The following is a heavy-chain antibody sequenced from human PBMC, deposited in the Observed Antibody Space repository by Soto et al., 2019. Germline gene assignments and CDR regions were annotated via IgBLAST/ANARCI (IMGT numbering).Heavy chain of an antibody. CDR3: GGGGGLPRYS. CDR2: IYHSGST. J-gene: IGHJ5*01. CDR1: GGSISSGGYS. Sequence: QLQLQESGSGLVKPSQTLSLTCAVSGGSISSGGYSWSWIRQPPGKGLEWIGYIYHSGSTYYNPSLKSRVTLSGGRPKNRFSLKVGFVPAGDPAVYFRGGGGGLPRYSGGQGTLVPVPS. V-gene: IGHV4-30-2*01. D-gene: IGHD1-26*01.